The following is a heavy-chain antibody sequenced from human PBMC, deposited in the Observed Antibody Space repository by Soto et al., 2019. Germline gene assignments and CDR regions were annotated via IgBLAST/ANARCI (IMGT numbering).Heavy chain of an antibody. CDR1: GGTFSSYA. CDR3: ARGAADYDFWSGYYIPFDY. Sequence: QVQLVQSGAEVKKPGSSVKVSCKASGGTFSSYAISWVRQAPGQGLEWLGGIIPIFGTANYAQKFQGRVTITADESTSTAYMELSSLRSEDTAVYYCARGAADYDFWSGYYIPFDYWGQGTLVTGSS. J-gene: IGHJ4*02. D-gene: IGHD3-3*01. CDR2: IIPIFGTA. V-gene: IGHV1-69*01.